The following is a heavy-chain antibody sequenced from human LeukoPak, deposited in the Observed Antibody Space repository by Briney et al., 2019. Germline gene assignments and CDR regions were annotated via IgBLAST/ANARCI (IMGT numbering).Heavy chain of an antibody. CDR3: AKRRGLELLYYYYMDV. CDR2: ISGSGGST. V-gene: IGHV3-23*01. Sequence: ETLSLTCVLYGGSSSGYYWSWIRQPPGKGLEWVSAISGSGGSTYYADSVKGRFTISRDNSKNTLFLQMNSLRAEDTAVYYCAKRRGLELLYYYYMDVWGKGTTVTISS. J-gene: IGHJ6*03. CDR1: GGSSSGYY. D-gene: IGHD1-7*01.